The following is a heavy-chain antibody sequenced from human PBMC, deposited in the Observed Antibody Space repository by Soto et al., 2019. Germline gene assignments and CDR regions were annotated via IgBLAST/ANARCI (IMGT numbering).Heavy chain of an antibody. V-gene: IGHV4-61*08. Sequence: PSETLSLTCAVSGGSISSGGYSWSWIRQPPGKGLEWIGYIYYSGSTNYNPSLKSRVTISVDTSKNQFSLKLSSVTAADTAAYYCARLRYYDSSGEIDYWGQGTLVTAPQ. CDR2: IYYSGST. CDR3: ARLRYYDSSGEIDY. CDR1: GGSISSGGYS. D-gene: IGHD3-22*01. J-gene: IGHJ4*02.